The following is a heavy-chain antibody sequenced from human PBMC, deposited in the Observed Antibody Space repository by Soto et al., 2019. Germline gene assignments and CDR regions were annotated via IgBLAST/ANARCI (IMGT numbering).Heavy chain of an antibody. CDR3: AAPGSGYHYYYYGMDV. CDR1: GFTFTSSA. J-gene: IGHJ6*02. D-gene: IGHD3-3*01. CDR2: IVVGSGNT. V-gene: IGHV1-58*01. Sequence: ASVKVSCKASGFTFTSSAVQWVRQARGQRLEWIGWIVVGSGNTNYAQKFQERVAITRDMSTSAAYMELSSLRSEDTAVYYCAAPGSGYHYYYYGMDVWGQGTTVTVSS.